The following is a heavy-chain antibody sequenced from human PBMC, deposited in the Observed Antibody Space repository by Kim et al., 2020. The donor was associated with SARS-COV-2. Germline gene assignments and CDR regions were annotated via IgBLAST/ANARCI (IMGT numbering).Heavy chain of an antibody. CDR2: IDPSDSYT. CDR1: GYSFTSYW. J-gene: IGHJ6*02. Sequence: GESLKISCKGSGYSFTSYWISWVRQMPGKGLEWMGRIDPSDSYTNYSPSFQGHVTISADKSISTAYLQWSSLKVSDTAMYYCARHHLREYQRYYYYGMDVWGQGTTVTVSS. V-gene: IGHV5-10-1*01. D-gene: IGHD2-2*01. CDR3: ARHHLREYQRYYYYGMDV.